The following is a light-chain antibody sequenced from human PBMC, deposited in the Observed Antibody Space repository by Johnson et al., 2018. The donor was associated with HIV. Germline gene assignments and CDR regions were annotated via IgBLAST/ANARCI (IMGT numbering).Light chain of an antibody. CDR1: SSNIGNNY. CDR2: ENN. CDR3: GTWDSSLGAHYV. Sequence: QSVLTQPPSVSAAPGQKVTISCSGSSSNIGNNYVSWYQQLPGTAPRLLIYENNKRPSGIPDRFSASKSGTSATLDITGLQTGDEADYYCGTWDSSLGAHYVFGTWTKVTVL. J-gene: IGLJ1*01. V-gene: IGLV1-51*02.